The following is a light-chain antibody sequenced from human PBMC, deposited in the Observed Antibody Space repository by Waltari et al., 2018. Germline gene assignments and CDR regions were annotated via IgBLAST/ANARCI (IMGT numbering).Light chain of an antibody. J-gene: IGLJ2*01. V-gene: IGLV2-14*03. CDR2: DVS. CDR3: SSYTANSLVL. CDR1: SSDVGGYEF. Sequence: QSALTQPASVSGSPGQSVTISCTGTSSDVGGYEFVPWYQQHPGKAPKLLIYDVSNRPSGVSNRFAGSRSGNTASLTISDLQTDDEADYFCSSYTANSLVLFGGGTQVTVL.